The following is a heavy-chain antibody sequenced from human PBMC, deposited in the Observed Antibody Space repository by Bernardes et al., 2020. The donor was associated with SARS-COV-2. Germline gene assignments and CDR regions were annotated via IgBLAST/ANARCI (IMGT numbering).Heavy chain of an antibody. J-gene: IGHJ4*02. CDR2: ISGSGGST. CDR3: AKEGSGEQWLASFDY. Sequence: VGSLILSCAASGFTFSSYAMSGVRQAPGKGLEWVSAISGSGGSTYYADSVKGRFTISRDNSKNTLYLQMNSLRAEDTAVYYCAKEGSGEQWLASFDYWGQGTLVTVSS. D-gene: IGHD6-19*01. CDR1: GFTFSSYA. V-gene: IGHV3-23*01.